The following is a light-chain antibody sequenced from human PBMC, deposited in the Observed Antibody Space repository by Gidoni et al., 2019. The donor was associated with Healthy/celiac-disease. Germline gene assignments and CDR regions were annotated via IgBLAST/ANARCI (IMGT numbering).Light chain of an antibody. CDR3: QAWDSSTVV. Sequence: SYELTQPPSVSVSPGQTASLTCSGDKLGDKYACWHQQKQGQSPVLVIYQDSKRPSGIPERFSGSNSGNTATLTISGTQAMDEADYYCQAWDSSTVVFGGGTKLTVL. V-gene: IGLV3-1*01. CDR2: QDS. J-gene: IGLJ2*01. CDR1: KLGDKY.